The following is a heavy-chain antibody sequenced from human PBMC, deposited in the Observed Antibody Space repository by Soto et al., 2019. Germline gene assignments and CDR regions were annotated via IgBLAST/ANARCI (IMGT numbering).Heavy chain of an antibody. V-gene: IGHV1-58*01. Sequence: GASVKVSCEASGFTFTSSAVQWVRQARGQRLEWIGWIVVGSGNTNYAQKFQERVTITRDMSTSTAYVELSSLRSEDTAVYYCAATLYLNYYGSGSYYMSGMDVWGQGTTVTVSS. CDR1: GFTFTSSA. D-gene: IGHD3-10*01. CDR3: AATLYLNYYGSGSYYMSGMDV. J-gene: IGHJ6*02. CDR2: IVVGSGNT.